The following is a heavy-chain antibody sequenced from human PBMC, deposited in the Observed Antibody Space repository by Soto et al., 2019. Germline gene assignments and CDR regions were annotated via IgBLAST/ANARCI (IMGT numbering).Heavy chain of an antibody. J-gene: IGHJ5*02. Sequence: EVHLVESGGGLVKPGGSLRLSCAASGFTFRSFTMNWVRQAPGKGLEWVSTISSNSAYIYYTDALRGRFTISRDNAKNSLHIQMNSLRAEDKAVYYCTRDASRDSSARGWFDPWGPGTLVTVSS. CDR1: GFTFRSFT. CDR3: TRDASRDSSARGWFDP. V-gene: IGHV3-21*01. CDR2: ISSNSAYI. D-gene: IGHD6-13*01.